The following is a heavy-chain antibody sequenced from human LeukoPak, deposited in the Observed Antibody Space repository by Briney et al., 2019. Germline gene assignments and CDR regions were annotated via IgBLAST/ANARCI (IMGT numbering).Heavy chain of an antibody. J-gene: IGHJ4*02. CDR3: ARVGRYGYNLEYFDY. CDR2: IYYSGST. CDR1: GGSISSYY. Sequence: SETLSLTCTVSGGSISSYYWSWIRQPPGKGLEWIGYIYYSGSTNYNPSLKSRVTISGDTSKNQFSLKLSSVTAADTAVYYCARVGRYGYNLEYFDYWGQGTLVTVSS. D-gene: IGHD5-24*01. V-gene: IGHV4-59*01.